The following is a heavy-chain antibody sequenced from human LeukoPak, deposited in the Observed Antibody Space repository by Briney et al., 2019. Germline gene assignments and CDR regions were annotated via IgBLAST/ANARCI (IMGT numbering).Heavy chain of an antibody. CDR2: IWYDGSNK. J-gene: IGHJ4*02. Sequence: GRSLRLSCAASGFTFSSYGMHWVRQAPGKGLEWVAVIWYDGSNKYYADSVKGRFTISRDNSKNTLYLQMNSLRAEDTAVYYCARPHSGWYSPGGYWGQGTLVTVSS. CDR1: GFTFSSYG. CDR3: ARPHSGWYSPGGY. D-gene: IGHD6-19*01. V-gene: IGHV3-33*01.